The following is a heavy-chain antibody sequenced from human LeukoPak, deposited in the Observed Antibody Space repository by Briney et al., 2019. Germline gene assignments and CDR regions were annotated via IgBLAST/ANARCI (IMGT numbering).Heavy chain of an antibody. D-gene: IGHD3-10*01. V-gene: IGHV3-7*01. CDR2: IKQDGSEK. Sequence: GGSLRLSCAASGFTFSSYWMSWVRQAPGKGLEWVANIKQDGSEKYYVDSVKGRFTISRDNAKNSLYLQMNSLRAEDTAVYYCARPLWFGESDVFDIWGQGTMVTVSS. J-gene: IGHJ3*02. CDR1: GFTFSSYW. CDR3: ARPLWFGESDVFDI.